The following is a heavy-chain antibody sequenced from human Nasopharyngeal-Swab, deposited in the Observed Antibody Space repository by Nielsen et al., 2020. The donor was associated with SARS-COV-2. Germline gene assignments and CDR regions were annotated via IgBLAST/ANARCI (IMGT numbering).Heavy chain of an antibody. CDR3: AKEGSIIVGTFFDS. D-gene: IGHD1-26*01. CDR2: ISGSGGNT. Sequence: GGSLRLSCAASGFTFNTYAMSWVRQAPGKGLEWVSGISGSGGNTFVADSVKGRFTISRDNSKNTLYLQMSSLRVADTATYYCAKEGSIIVGTFFDSWGQGALVTVSS. CDR1: GFTFNTYA. V-gene: IGHV3-23*01. J-gene: IGHJ4*02.